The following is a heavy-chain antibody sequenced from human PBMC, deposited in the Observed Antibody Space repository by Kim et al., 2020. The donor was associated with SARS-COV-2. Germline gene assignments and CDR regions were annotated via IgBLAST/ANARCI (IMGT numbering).Heavy chain of an antibody. V-gene: IGHV3-33*01. Sequence: YADAVKGRFTISRDNSKNTLYLRMNSRRAEDTAVYYCAGVRYYGSGPLGYWGQGTLVTVSS. D-gene: IGHD3-10*01. J-gene: IGHJ4*02. CDR3: AGVRYYGSGPLGY.